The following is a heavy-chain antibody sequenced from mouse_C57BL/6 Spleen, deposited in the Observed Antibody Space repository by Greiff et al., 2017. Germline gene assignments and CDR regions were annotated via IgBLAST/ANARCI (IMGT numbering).Heavy chain of an antibody. D-gene: IGHD2-4*01. CDR3: ARGDDYDYAMDY. V-gene: IGHV1-54*01. CDR1: GYAFTNYL. CDR2: INPGSGGT. J-gene: IGHJ4*01. Sequence: LVESGAELVRPGTSVKVSCKASGYAFTNYLIEWVKQRPGQGLEWIGVINPGSGGTNYNEKFKGKATLTADKSSSTAYMQLSSLTSEDSAVYFCARGDDYDYAMDYWGQGTSVTVSS.